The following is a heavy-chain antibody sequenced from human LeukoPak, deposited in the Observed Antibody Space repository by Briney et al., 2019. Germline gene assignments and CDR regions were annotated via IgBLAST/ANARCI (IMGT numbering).Heavy chain of an antibody. CDR2: LYSSGST. Sequence: PGGSLRLSCAASGFSVNYNYMSWVRQAPGKGLERVSVLYSSGSTYYADSVKGRFSISIDNSKNTLYLQMKSLKTEDTAVYYCAGGSGQAPYYSDSSGYDYWGQGTLVTVSS. J-gene: IGHJ4*02. CDR3: AGGSGQAPYYSDSSGYDY. D-gene: IGHD3-22*01. V-gene: IGHV3-66*02. CDR1: GFSVNYNY.